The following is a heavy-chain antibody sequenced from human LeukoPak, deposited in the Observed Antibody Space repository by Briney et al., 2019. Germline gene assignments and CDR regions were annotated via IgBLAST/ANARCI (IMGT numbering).Heavy chain of an antibody. CDR1: GGSISSGSYY. D-gene: IGHD6-13*01. CDR3: ASSGPRGGYSSSWHPSGLTRDY. CDR2: IYTSGST. J-gene: IGHJ4*02. Sequence: SETLSLTCTVSGGSISSGSYYWSWIRQPAGKGLEWIGRIYTSGSTNYNPSLKSRVTISVDTSKNQFSLKLSSVTAADTAVYYCASSGPRGGYSSSWHPSGLTRDYWGQGTLVTVSS. V-gene: IGHV4-61*02.